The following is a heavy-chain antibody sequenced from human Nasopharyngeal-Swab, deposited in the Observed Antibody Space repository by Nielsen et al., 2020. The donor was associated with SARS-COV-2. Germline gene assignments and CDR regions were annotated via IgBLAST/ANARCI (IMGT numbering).Heavy chain of an antibody. CDR2: ISSSSSYI. Sequence: GESLKISCAASGFTFSSYSMNWVRQAPGQGLEWVSSISSSSSYIYYADSVKGRFTISRDNAKNSLYLQMNSLRAEDTAVYYCARTQGLDSNQILGPPPYMDVWGKGTTVTVSS. CDR1: GFTFSSYS. CDR3: ARTQGLDSNQILGPPPYMDV. J-gene: IGHJ6*03. V-gene: IGHV3-21*01. D-gene: IGHD4-11*01.